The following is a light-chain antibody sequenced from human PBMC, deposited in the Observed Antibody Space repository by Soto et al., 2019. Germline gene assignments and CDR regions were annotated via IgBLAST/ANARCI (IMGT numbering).Light chain of an antibody. CDR2: GNN. Sequence: QSALTQPPSVSGAPGQRVTISCTGSSSNIGAGYDVHWYQQLPGRAPKLLIYGNNNRPSGAPDRFSGSKSGPSASLAIIGLEAVDETDYYSQPIYGRLGYVFGAGPKV. CDR3: QPIYGRLGYV. CDR1: SSNIGAGYD. V-gene: IGLV1-40*01. J-gene: IGLJ1*01.